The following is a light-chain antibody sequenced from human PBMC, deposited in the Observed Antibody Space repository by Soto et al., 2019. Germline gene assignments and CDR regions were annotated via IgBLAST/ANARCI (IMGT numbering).Light chain of an antibody. J-gene: IGKJ5*01. CDR2: GAS. Sequence: EIVLTRSPGTLSLSPGERATLSCRASQSVSSSYLAWYQQKPGQAPRLLVYGASSRATGIPDRFSGSVSWTYFTVTISRLEPEDFAVYYCQQYGSSPPGITFGQGTRLEI. V-gene: IGKV3-20*01. CDR1: QSVSSSY. CDR3: QQYGSSPPGIT.